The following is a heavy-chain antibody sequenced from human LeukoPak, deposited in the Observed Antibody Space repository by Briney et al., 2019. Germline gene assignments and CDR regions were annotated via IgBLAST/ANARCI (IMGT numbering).Heavy chain of an antibody. V-gene: IGHV4-61*02. J-gene: IGHJ3*02. Sequence: KPSETLSLTCTVSGGSISSGSYYWSWIRQPAGKGLEWIGRIYTSGSTNYNPSLKSRVTMSVDTSKNQFSLKLSSVTAADTAVYYCASNEPLGYGDAFDIWGQGTMVTVSS. CDR2: IYTSGST. CDR1: GGSISSGSYY. D-gene: IGHD6-13*01. CDR3: ASNEPLGYGDAFDI.